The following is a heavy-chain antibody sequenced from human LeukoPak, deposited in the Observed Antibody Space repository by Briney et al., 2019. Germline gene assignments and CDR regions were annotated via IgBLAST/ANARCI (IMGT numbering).Heavy chain of an antibody. V-gene: IGHV3-30*18. CDR3: AKDGGSSWYFDY. J-gene: IGHJ4*02. Sequence: GRSLRLSCVMSGFTFRNHGMHWVRQAPGKGLEWAAVISYDGSNKYYADSVKGRFTISRDNSKNTLYLQMNSLRAEDTAVYYCAKDGGSSWYFDYWGQGTLVTVSS. CDR1: GFTFRNHG. CDR2: ISYDGSNK. D-gene: IGHD6-13*01.